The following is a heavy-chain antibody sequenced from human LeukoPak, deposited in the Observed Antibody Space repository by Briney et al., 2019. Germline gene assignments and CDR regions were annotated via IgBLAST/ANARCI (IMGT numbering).Heavy chain of an antibody. V-gene: IGHV4-39*01. Sequence: PSETLSLTCAVSGGSFSGYYWTWIRQPPGKGLEWIGSIYYSGSTYYNPSLKSRVTISVDTSKNQFSLKLSSVTAADTAVYYCARSPKFSIVVVPYAFDIWGQGTMVTVSS. CDR3: ARSPKFSIVVVPYAFDI. D-gene: IGHD2-2*01. J-gene: IGHJ3*02. CDR1: GGSFSGYY. CDR2: IYYSGST.